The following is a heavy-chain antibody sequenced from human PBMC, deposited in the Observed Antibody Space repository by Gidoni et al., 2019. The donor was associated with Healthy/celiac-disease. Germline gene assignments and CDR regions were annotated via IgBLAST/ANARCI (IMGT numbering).Heavy chain of an antibody. D-gene: IGHD4-17*01. CDR1: GGSVSSGSYY. Sequence: QVQLQESGPGLVKPSETLSLTCTVSGGSVSSGSYYWSWIRQPPGKGLEWIGYIYYSGSTNYNPSLKSRVTISVDTSKNQFSLKLSSVTAADTAVYYCARGYRTTVTTNEGTGYYYYGMDVWGQGTTVTVSS. CDR2: IYYSGST. J-gene: IGHJ6*02. V-gene: IGHV4-61*01. CDR3: ARGYRTTVTTNEGTGYYYYGMDV.